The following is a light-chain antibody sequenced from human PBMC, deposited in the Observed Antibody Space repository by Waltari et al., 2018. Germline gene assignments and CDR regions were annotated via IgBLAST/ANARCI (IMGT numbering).Light chain of an antibody. V-gene: IGLV2-23*02. CDR2: EVS. J-gene: IGLJ1*01. Sequence: QSALTQPASVSGSPGQSITISCTGTRRDVGSYNLVSWYQQHPGKGPKLMIYEVSKRPSGVSNRFSGSKSGNTASLTISGLQAEDEAEYYCCSYAGSKFYVFGTGTKVTVL. CDR1: RRDVGSYNL. CDR3: CSYAGSKFYV.